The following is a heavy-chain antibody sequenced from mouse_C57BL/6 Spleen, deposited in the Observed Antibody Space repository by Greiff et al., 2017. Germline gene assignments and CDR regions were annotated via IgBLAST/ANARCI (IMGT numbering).Heavy chain of an antibody. CDR2: ISDGGSYT. V-gene: IGHV5-4*01. CDR3: ARGDHGGFAY. J-gene: IGHJ3*01. Sequence: DVHLVESGGGLVKPGGSLKLSCAASGFTFSSYAMSWVRQTPEKRLEWVATISDGGSYTYYPDNVKGRFTISRDNAKNNLYLQMSHLKSEDTAMYYCARGDHGGFAYWGQGTLVTVSA. CDR1: GFTFSSYA.